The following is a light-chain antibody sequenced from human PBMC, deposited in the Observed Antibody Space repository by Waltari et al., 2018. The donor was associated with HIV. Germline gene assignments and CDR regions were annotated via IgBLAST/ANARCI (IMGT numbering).Light chain of an antibody. Sequence: DIHMSQAPSSLAASVGDRVTITCRASRDIKKDLAWYQQRPGEGPKLLIYATSTLRSGVPSRFRGSGSGTDFTLTINGLQAEDVASYYCQNYDSAPVAFGQGTRLEI. CDR1: RDIKKD. CDR2: ATS. CDR3: QNYDSAPVA. J-gene: IGKJ5*01. V-gene: IGKV1-27*01.